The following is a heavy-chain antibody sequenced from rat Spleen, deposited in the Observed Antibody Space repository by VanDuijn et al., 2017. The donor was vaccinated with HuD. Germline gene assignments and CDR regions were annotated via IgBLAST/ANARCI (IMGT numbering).Heavy chain of an antibody. J-gene: IGHJ2*01. CDR3: ARPNYPGFNYFDY. Sequence: EVQLVESGGGLVQPGRSLKLSCVASGFTFNDYWMTWIRQAPGKGLDWIASITDTGDNTYYPDSVKGRFTISRDNAKTTLYLQMDSLRSEDTATYYCARPNYPGFNYFDYWGQGVMVTVSS. CDR2: ITDTGDNT. CDR1: GFTFNDYW. D-gene: IGHD1-4*01. V-gene: IGHV5-31*01.